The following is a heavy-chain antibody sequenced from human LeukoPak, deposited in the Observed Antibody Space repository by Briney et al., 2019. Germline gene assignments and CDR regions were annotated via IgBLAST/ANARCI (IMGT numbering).Heavy chain of an antibody. CDR1: GYSISSGYY. CDR2: IYHSGST. D-gene: IGHD6-13*01. V-gene: IGHV4-38-2*02. CDR3: ARSGGYSSPLGY. Sequence: SETLSLTRTVSGYSISSGYYWGWIRQPPGKGLEWIGSIYHSGSTNYNPSLKSRVTISVDTSKNQFSLKLTSVTAADTAVYYCARSGGYSSPLGYWGQGTLVTVSS. J-gene: IGHJ4*02.